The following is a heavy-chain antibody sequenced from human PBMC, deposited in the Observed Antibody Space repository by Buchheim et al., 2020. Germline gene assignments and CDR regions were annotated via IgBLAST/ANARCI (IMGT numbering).Heavy chain of an antibody. Sequence: EVQLVESGGGLVKPGGSLRLSCAASGFTFSSYSMNWVRQAPGKGLEWVSTISGSGDNTYYADSVKGRFTISRDSSKNTLFLQMNSLRAEDTAVYYCAKAFSSFWSAHASWGQGT. CDR2: ISGSGDNT. V-gene: IGHV3-23*04. D-gene: IGHD3-3*01. CDR1: GFTFSSYS. J-gene: IGHJ5*02. CDR3: AKAFSSFWSAHAS.